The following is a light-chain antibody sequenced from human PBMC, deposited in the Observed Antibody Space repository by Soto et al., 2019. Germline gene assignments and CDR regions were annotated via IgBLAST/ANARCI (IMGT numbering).Light chain of an antibody. CDR2: RAS. V-gene: IGKV1-5*03. CDR3: QRYNSYPYS. CDR1: RTINTW. J-gene: IGKJ2*03. Sequence: DIPMTQSPSTLSASVGDRVTITCRASRTINTWLAWYQQKPGEAPNLLIYRASTLKSGVPSRFSGSGSGTEFTLTISSLQPDDFATYYCQRYNSYPYSFGQGTKLEIK.